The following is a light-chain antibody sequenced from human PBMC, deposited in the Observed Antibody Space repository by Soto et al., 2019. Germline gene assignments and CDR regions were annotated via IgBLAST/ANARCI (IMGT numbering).Light chain of an antibody. Sequence: DIQLTQSPSFLSASVGDRVTITCRASQGIRSFLAWYQQKPGKAPNLLIYAASTLQSGVPSRFSGSGSGTRFTLTISSLQPGDVAPYYCRAVVDFPPAFGGGT. CDR1: QGIRSF. J-gene: IGKJ4*01. CDR3: RAVVDFPPA. CDR2: AAS. V-gene: IGKV1-9*01.